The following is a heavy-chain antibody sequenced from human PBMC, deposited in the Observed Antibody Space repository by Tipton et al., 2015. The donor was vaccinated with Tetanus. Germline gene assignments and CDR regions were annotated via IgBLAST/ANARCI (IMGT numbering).Heavy chain of an antibody. CDR2: FKSKTDGGTT. D-gene: IGHD3-16*01. Sequence: SLRLSCAASGFTFSNAWMRWVRQAPGKGLEWVGRFKSKTDGGTTDYAAPVKDRITISREDSNNTLYLDMSSLETEGSGVYYCTTAGPGAWGGDYWGQGTLVTVSS. V-gene: IGHV3-15*01. CDR3: TTAGPGAWGGDY. CDR1: GFTFSNAW. J-gene: IGHJ4*02.